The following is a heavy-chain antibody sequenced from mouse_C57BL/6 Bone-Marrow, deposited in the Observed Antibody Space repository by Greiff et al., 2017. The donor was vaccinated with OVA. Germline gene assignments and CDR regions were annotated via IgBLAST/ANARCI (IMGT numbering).Heavy chain of an antibody. D-gene: IGHD2-1*01. CDR1: GYTFTDHT. Sequence: VKLMEAAAELVKPGPSFKISCKVSGYTFTDHTIHWMKQRPEQGLEWIGYIYPRDGSTKYNEKFKGKATLTADKSSSTAYMQLNSLTSEDSAVYFCARVYGNYWYFDVWGTGTTVTVSS. CDR3: ARVYGNYWYFDV. J-gene: IGHJ1*03. CDR2: IYPRDGST. V-gene: IGHV1-78*01.